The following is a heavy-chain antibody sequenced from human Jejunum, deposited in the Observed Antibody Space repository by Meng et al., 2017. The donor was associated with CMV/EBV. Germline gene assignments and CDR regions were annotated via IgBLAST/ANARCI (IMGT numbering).Heavy chain of an antibody. J-gene: IGHJ6*02. CDR1: YV. Sequence: YVIHWVRQVPGKRLEWVSSINLNSGNIGYADSVKGRFTISRDNAKNSLYLQMNSLRADDTALHYCVKSFPVDTASRGVYYGMDVWGQGTTVTVSS. CDR2: INLNSGNI. V-gene: IGHV3-9*01. CDR3: VKSFPVDTASRGVYYGMDV. D-gene: IGHD5-18*01.